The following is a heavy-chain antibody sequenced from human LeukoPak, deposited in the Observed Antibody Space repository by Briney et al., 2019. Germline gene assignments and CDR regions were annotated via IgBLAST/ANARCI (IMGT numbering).Heavy chain of an antibody. V-gene: IGHV3-23*01. Sequence: PGGSQRLSCAASGFTYSSYAMSWVRQAPGKGLEWVSAISGSGGSTYYADSVKGRFTISRDNSKNTLYLQMNSLRAEDTAVYYCANPRGYSYGSDYWGQGTLVTVSS. D-gene: IGHD5-18*01. CDR1: GFTYSSYA. J-gene: IGHJ4*02. CDR3: ANPRGYSYGSDY. CDR2: ISGSGGST.